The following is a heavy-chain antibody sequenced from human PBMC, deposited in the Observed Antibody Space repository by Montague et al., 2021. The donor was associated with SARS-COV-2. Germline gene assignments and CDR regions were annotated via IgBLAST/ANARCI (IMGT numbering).Heavy chain of an antibody. CDR3: ARAFPSWRQFFPYFDY. V-gene: IGHV4-59*01. Sequence: SETLSLTCTVSGGSISSYSWSWIWQPPGTGLEWIWYINYSGSTNYNPSXXSRVTITVDTSKNQYSLKLSFVTAADTAVYHCARAFPSWRQFFPYFDYWGQGTLVTVSS. D-gene: IGHD5-24*01. J-gene: IGHJ4*02. CDR1: GGSISSYS. CDR2: INYSGST.